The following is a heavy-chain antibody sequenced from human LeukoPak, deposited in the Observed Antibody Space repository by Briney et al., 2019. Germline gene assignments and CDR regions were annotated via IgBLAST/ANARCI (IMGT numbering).Heavy chain of an antibody. V-gene: IGHV3-30*02. D-gene: IGHD1-7*01. CDR1: GFTFSTYG. CDR3: ARKLELESLFDY. Sequence: GGSLRLSCTASGFTFSTYGMHSVRQAPGKGLEWVAFIRYDGSNKYYADSEKGRFTISRDNSKNTLYLQMNSLRAEDTAVYYCARKLELESLFDYWGQGTLVTVSS. J-gene: IGHJ4*02. CDR2: IRYDGSNK.